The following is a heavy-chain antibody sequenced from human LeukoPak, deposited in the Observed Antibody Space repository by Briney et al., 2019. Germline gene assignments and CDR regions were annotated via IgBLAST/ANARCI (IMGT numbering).Heavy chain of an antibody. CDR2: TYYRSKWYN. J-gene: IGHJ4*02. V-gene: IGHV6-1*01. CDR1: GDSVSSNSVV. Sequence: SQTLSLTCAISGDSVSSNSVVWNWIRQSPSRGLEWLGRTYYRSKWYNDYAVSLKSRITINPDTSKNQFSLQLNSVTPEDTAVYYCARNQRNLPFDYWGQGTLVTVSS. CDR3: ARNQRNLPFDY.